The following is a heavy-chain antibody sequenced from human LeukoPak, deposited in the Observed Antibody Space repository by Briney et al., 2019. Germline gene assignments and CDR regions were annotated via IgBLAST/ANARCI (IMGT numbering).Heavy chain of an antibody. Sequence: TSETLSLTCAVYGGSFSGYYWSWIRQPPGKGLEWIGEVNHSGSTNYNPSLKSRVTISVDTSKNQFSLKLSSVTAADTAVYYCARRSRGGLRITMVRGPFDIWGQGTMVTVSS. D-gene: IGHD3-10*01. CDR2: VNHSGST. J-gene: IGHJ3*02. CDR3: ARRSRGGLRITMVRGPFDI. CDR1: GGSFSGYY. V-gene: IGHV4-34*01.